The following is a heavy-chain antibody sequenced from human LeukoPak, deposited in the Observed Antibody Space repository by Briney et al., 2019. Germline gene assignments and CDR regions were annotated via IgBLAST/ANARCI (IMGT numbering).Heavy chain of an antibody. CDR3: ARGRYCSADICSGGDAFDI. CDR1: GGSINNYY. CDR2: IYTRVST. V-gene: IGHV4-4*07. J-gene: IGHJ3*02. Sequence: TSSETLSLTCTVSGGSINNYYWSWIRQPAGKGLEWIGRIYTRVSTNYNPSPKSRVTMSVDTSKNQFSLKLSSVTAADTAVYYCARGRYCSADICSGGDAFDIWGQGTMVSVSS. D-gene: IGHD2-15*01.